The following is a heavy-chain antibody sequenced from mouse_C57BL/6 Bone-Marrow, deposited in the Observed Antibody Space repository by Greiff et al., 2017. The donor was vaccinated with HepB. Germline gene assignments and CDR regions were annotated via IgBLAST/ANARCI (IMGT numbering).Heavy chain of an antibody. D-gene: IGHD1-1*01. CDR3: ARDYVEYYFDY. V-gene: IGHV1-64*01. J-gene: IGHJ2*01. Sequence: QVHLKQPGAELVKPGASVKLSCKASGYTFTSYWMHWVKQRPGQGLEWIGMIHPNSGSTNYNEKFKSKATLTVDKSSSTAYMQLSSLTSEDSAVYYCARDYVEYYFDYWGQGTTLTVSS. CDR1: GYTFTSYW. CDR2: IHPNSGST.